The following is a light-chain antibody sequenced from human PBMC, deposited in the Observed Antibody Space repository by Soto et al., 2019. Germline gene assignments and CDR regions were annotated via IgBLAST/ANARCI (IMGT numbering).Light chain of an antibody. J-gene: IGKJ1*01. CDR1: QSISYW. CDR3: QQYSTWWT. Sequence: DIQMTQSPSTLSASVGARVTITCRASQSISYWLAWYQQKPGKAPNLLIYDASSLESGVPSRFSGSGSGTEFTLTVSSLQPDDFATYYCQQYSTWWTFGQGTKVEIK. CDR2: DAS. V-gene: IGKV1-5*01.